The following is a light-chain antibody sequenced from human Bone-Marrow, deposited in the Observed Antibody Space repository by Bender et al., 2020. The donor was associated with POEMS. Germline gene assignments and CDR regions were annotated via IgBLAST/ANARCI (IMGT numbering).Light chain of an antibody. Sequence: QSVLTQPPSASGTPGQRVTISCSGSRSNIGYNTVNWYRQLPGTAPKVLIYSNNQRPSGVPDRFSGSKSGTSASLAISGLQSDDEAVYYCASWDDSLNGLVFGGGTKLTVL. J-gene: IGLJ2*01. CDR2: SNN. CDR3: ASWDDSLNGLV. CDR1: RSNIGYNT. V-gene: IGLV1-44*01.